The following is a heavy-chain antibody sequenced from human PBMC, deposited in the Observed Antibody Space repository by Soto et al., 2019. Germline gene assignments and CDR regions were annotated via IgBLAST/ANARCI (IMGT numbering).Heavy chain of an antibody. Sequence: GGSLRLSCAASGFTFSSYGMHWVRQAPGKGLEWVAVISYDGSNKYYADSVKGRFTISRDNSKNTLYLQMNSLRAEDTAVYYCAKDLLAPLTYYYDSSGYPDYWGQGTLVTVSS. CDR2: ISYDGSNK. J-gene: IGHJ4*02. V-gene: IGHV3-30*18. D-gene: IGHD3-22*01. CDR3: AKDLLAPLTYYYDSSGYPDY. CDR1: GFTFSSYG.